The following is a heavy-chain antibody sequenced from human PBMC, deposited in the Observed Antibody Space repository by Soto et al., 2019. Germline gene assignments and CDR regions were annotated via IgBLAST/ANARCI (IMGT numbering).Heavy chain of an antibody. CDR1: GYTFTSYY. J-gene: IGHJ6*02. CDR2: INPSGGST. V-gene: IGHV1-46*01. D-gene: IGHD3-3*01. CDR3: ARSLHYEYYDFWSGDPPLGYYYYGMDV. Sequence: ASVKVSCKASGYTFTSYYMHWVRQAPGQGLEWMGIINPSGGSTSYAQKFQGRVTMTRDTSTSTVYMELSSLRSEDTAVYYCARSLHYEYYDFWSGDPPLGYYYYGMDVWGQGTTVTVSS.